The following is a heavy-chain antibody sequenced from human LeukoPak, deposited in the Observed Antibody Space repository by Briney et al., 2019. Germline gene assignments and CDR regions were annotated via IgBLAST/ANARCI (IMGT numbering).Heavy chain of an antibody. J-gene: IGHJ3*02. Sequence: ASVKVSCKASGYTFTSYAMHWVRQAPGQRLEWMGWINAGNGNTKYSQKFQGRVTITRDTSASTAYMELSSLRSEDTAVYYCARFPTYYYGSGSHPDAFDIWGQGTMVTVSS. D-gene: IGHD3-10*01. CDR2: INAGNGNT. V-gene: IGHV1-3*01. CDR3: ARFPTYYYGSGSHPDAFDI. CDR1: GYTFTSYA.